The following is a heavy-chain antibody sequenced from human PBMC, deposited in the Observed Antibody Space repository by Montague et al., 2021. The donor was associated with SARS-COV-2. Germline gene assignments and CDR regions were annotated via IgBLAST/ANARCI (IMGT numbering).Heavy chain of an antibody. CDR3: ARDLSRAFCEGDSCYSENWFAP. Sequence: SETLSLTCSVSGDSISSYYWTWIRQPPGKGLEWIGYVYFPGSVKYNPSLNSRVTMSIDTSKNQFSLELTSVTAADTAIYYCARDLSRAFCEGDSCYSENWFAPWGQGTFVTVSS. CDR1: GDSISSYY. D-gene: IGHD2-21*02. J-gene: IGHJ5*02. CDR2: VYFPGSV. V-gene: IGHV4-59*01.